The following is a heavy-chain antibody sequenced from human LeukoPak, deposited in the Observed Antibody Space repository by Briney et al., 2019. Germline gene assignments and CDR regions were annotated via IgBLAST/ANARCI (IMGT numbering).Heavy chain of an antibody. CDR1: GFTFSDYY. CDR2: ISSRSSPT. D-gene: IGHD6-19*01. Sequence: GGSLRLSCAASGFTFSDYYMTWIRQAPGKGLEWVSYISSRSSPTNYADSVKGRSTISRDNAKNSLYLQMNSLRAEDTAVYYCARIGYTSGCDYWGQGTLVTVSS. CDR3: ARIGYTSGCDY. J-gene: IGHJ4*02. V-gene: IGHV3-11*03.